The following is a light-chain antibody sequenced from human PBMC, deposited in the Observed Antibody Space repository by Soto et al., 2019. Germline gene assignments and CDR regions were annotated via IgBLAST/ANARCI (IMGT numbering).Light chain of an antibody. Sequence: QSVLTQPASVSGSPGQSITISCTGTSSDVGGYNYVSWYQQHPGKAPKLMIYEVSNRPSGVSNRLSGSKSGNTASLTISGLQAEDEADYYCSSYTSSSTHVVFGGGTKLTVL. V-gene: IGLV2-14*01. CDR2: EVS. CDR1: SSDVGGYNY. J-gene: IGLJ2*01. CDR3: SSYTSSSTHVV.